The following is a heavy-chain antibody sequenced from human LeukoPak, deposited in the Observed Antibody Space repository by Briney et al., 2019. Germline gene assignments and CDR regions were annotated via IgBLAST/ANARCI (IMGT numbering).Heavy chain of an antibody. CDR2: IYYSGST. D-gene: IGHD6-13*01. J-gene: IGHJ4*02. V-gene: IGHV4-39*01. Sequence: SETLSLTCTVSGGSISSSSYYWGWIRQPPGKGLEWIGSIYYSGSTYYNPSLKSRVTISVDTSKNQFSLKLSSVTAADTAVYYCARHGRSASYSSSWYGPRYYFDYWGQGTLVTVSS. CDR3: ARHGRSASYSSSWYGPRYYFDY. CDR1: GGSISSSSYY.